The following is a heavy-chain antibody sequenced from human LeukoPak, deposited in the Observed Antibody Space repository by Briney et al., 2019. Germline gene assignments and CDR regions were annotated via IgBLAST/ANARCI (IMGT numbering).Heavy chain of an antibody. CDR3: AKEEIAAAGFLDY. Sequence: GGSLRLSCAASGFTFSSYGMHWVRQAPGKGLEWVAVISYDGSNKYYADSVKGRFTISRDNSKNTLYLQMNSLRAEDTAVYYCAKEEIAAAGFLDYWGQGTLVTVSS. CDR1: GFTFSSYG. CDR2: ISYDGSNK. D-gene: IGHD6-13*01. V-gene: IGHV3-30*18. J-gene: IGHJ4*02.